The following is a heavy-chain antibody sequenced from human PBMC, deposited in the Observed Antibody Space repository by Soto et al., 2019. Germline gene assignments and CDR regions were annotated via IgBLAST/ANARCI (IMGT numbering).Heavy chain of an antibody. CDR1: GFTFDYYA. CDR2: ISWNSGSI. Sequence: GGSLRLSCAASGFTFDYYAMHWVRQSPGKGLEWVSGISWNSGSIGYADSVKGRFTISRDNAKNSLYLQMNSLRAEDTALYYCAKDSVLLWFGELSSFDYWGQGTLVTVSS. D-gene: IGHD3-10*01. J-gene: IGHJ4*02. V-gene: IGHV3-9*01. CDR3: AKDSVLLWFGELSSFDY.